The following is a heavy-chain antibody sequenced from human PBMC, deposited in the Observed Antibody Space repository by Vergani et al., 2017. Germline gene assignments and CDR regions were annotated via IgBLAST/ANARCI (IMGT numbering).Heavy chain of an antibody. V-gene: IGHV4-61*02. CDR1: GGSISSGSYY. CDR2: IFTTGST. CDR3: ARNYYYDTGGRAFDI. D-gene: IGHD3-22*01. Sequence: QVQLQESGPGLVKPSQTLSLTCTVSGGSISSGSYYWSWIRQSAGKGLEWIGRIFTTGSTNFNPSLKSRLTMSLDTSKNRFSLKLNSVTAADTAVYYCARNYYYDTGGRAFDIWGQGTMVTVSS. J-gene: IGHJ3*02.